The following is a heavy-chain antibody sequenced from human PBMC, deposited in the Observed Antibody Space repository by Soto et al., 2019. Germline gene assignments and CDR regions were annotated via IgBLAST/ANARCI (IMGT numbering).Heavy chain of an antibody. CDR3: ARVGYDLVGHDAFDV. CDR2: IFHSGDT. CDR1: GASISNGGYS. D-gene: IGHD1-26*01. V-gene: IGHV4-30-2*01. J-gene: IGHJ3*01. Sequence: PSETLSLTCAVSGASISNGGYSWHWIRQPPGKGLDWIGYIFHSGDTYYHPSLQSRVSMSVDKSRNMFSLKLTSVTAADTAVYYCARVGYDLVGHDAFDVWGQGAVVTVSS.